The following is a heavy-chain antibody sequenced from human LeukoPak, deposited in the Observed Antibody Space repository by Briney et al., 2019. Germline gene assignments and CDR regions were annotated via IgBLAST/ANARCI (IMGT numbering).Heavy chain of an antibody. J-gene: IGHJ1*01. CDR2: ISNSDGST. V-gene: IGHV3-23*01. CDR1: GFTFSNYA. Sequence: GGSLRLSCAASGFTFSNYAMSWVRQAPGKGLEWVSTISNSDGSTYNADSVKGRFTISRDNSENTLYLQMNSLRADDTTVYYCAKATGYLLWGQGTLVTVSS. D-gene: IGHD1-14*01. CDR3: AKATGYLL.